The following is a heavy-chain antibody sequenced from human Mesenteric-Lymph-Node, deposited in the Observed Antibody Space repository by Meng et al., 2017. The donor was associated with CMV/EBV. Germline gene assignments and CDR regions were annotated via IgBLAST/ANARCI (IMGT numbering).Heavy chain of an antibody. CDR3: ARAYNWNAAFYDY. V-gene: IGHV3-53*01. CDR1: GFTFSSFA. CDR2: IYPSGTT. D-gene: IGHD1-20*01. J-gene: IGHJ4*02. Sequence: GGSLRLSCAASGFTFSSFAMSWVRQAPGKGLEWVSIIYPSGTTYYPDSVKGRFTISKDNPKNTVNLQMNSLRAEDTAVYYCARAYNWNAAFYDYWGQGTLVTVSS.